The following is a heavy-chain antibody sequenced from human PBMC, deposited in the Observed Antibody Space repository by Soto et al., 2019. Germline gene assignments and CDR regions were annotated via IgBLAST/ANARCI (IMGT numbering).Heavy chain of an antibody. D-gene: IGHD2-8*01. CDR1: GFTFGDFY. V-gene: IGHV3-11*01. J-gene: IGHJ4*02. Sequence: PGGSLRLSCEASGFTFGDFYMNWIRQAPGKGLECVSYISNSGSDTYYADSVKGRFTISRDNAKNSLYLQMSSLRAEDTAVYYCASDIIYCTNGVCYFSEHGVYWGQGALVTVSS. CDR2: ISNSGSDT. CDR3: ASDIIYCTNGVCYFSEHGVY.